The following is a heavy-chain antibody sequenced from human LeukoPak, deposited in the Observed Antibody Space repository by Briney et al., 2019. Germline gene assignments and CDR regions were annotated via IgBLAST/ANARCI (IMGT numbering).Heavy chain of an antibody. J-gene: IGHJ4*02. D-gene: IGHD3-22*01. CDR3: ARDGGYYYDSSGYYPENY. CDR2: ISSSSSYI. V-gene: IGHV3-21*01. Sequence: PGGSLRLSCAASGFTFSSDSMNWVRQAPGKGLEWVSSISSSSSYIYYADSVKGRFTISRDNAKNSLYLQMNSLRAEDTAVYYCARDGGYYYDSSGYYPENYWGQGTLVTVSS. CDR1: GFTFSSDS.